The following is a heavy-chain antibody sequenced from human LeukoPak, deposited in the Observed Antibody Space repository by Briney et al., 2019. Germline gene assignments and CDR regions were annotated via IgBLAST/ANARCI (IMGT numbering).Heavy chain of an antibody. CDR2: VTTKPNNYAT. Sequence: GGSLRLSCAASGFIFSGSDMHWVRQASGKGLEWVGRVTTKPNNYATTYGASVKGRFTISRDDSANTAYLQMNSLEPEDTAVYYCTTYRSGHYWGQGTLVTVSS. CDR1: GFIFSGSD. CDR3: TTYRSGHY. V-gene: IGHV3-73*01. D-gene: IGHD6-19*01. J-gene: IGHJ4*02.